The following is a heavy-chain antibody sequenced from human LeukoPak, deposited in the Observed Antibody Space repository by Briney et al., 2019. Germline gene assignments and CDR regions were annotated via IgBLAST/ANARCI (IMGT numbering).Heavy chain of an antibody. J-gene: IGHJ4*02. D-gene: IGHD2-2*01. CDR3: AKGGSTSPNGINDY. CDR1: GFTFSGSA. CDR2: IRSKANNYAT. Sequence: PGGSLRLSCAASGFTFSGSAMHWVRQASVKGLEWVGRIRSKANNYATAYAASVKGRFTISRDDSKNTAYLQMNSLRAEDTAVYYCAKGGSTSPNGINDYWGQGTLVTVSS. V-gene: IGHV3-73*01.